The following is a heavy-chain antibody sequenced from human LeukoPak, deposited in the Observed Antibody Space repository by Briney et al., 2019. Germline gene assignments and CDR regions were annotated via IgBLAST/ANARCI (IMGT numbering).Heavy chain of an antibody. Sequence: GESLKISCKGSGYSFTSYWISWVRQMPGKGLEWMGRIDPSDSYTNYSPSFQGHVTISADKSISTAYLQWSSLKASDTATYYCARQHEGPFDFWGQGTLVTVSS. CDR1: GYSFTSYW. J-gene: IGHJ4*02. V-gene: IGHV5-10-1*01. CDR2: IDPSDSYT. CDR3: ARQHEGPFDF.